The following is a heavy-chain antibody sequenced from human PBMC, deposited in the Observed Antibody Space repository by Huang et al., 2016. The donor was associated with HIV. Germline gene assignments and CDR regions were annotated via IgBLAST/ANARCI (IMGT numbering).Heavy chain of an antibody. CDR1: GYSFTTHD. CDR2: MNPDNGNT. Sequence: QVQLVQSGTDVKKPGTSVKISCKASGYSFTTHDINWVRQATGQGLEWMAWMNPDNGNTGFGQRCQGRVTRTRNISISTAYMEVRGLTSGDTAVYYCARASRPHDFWSDYYKYSYYMDVWGKGTPVIVS. V-gene: IGHV1-8*03. CDR3: ARASRPHDFWSDYYKYSYYMDV. J-gene: IGHJ6*03. D-gene: IGHD3-3*01.